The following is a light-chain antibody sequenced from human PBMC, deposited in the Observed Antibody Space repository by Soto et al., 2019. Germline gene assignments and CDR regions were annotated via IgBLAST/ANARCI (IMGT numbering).Light chain of an antibody. CDR3: QHYNSYSEA. CDR2: KAS. Sequence: DIQMTQSPSTLSASVGGRFTTSCRASQTISSWLAWYQQKKGKAPKLLIYKASTLTSGVPSRFSGSGSGTEFTLTISSLQTDDFATYYCQHYNSYSEAFGQGTKVDIK. V-gene: IGKV1-5*03. J-gene: IGKJ1*01. CDR1: QTISSW.